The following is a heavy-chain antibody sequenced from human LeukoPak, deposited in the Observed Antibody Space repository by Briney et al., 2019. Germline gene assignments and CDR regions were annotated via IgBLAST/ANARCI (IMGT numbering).Heavy chain of an antibody. D-gene: IGHD4-17*01. CDR1: GFTFSSYS. V-gene: IGHV3-33*08. Sequence: GGSLRLSCAASGFTFSSYSMHWVRQAPGKGLEWVAVIWYDGSNKYYADSVKGRFTISRDNSKNTLYLQMNSLRAEDTAVYYCARGGHDYGDYGLFDPWGQGTLVTVSS. CDR3: ARGGHDYGDYGLFDP. J-gene: IGHJ5*02. CDR2: IWYDGSNK.